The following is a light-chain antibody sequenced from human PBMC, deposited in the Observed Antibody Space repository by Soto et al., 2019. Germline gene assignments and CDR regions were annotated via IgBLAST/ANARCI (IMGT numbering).Light chain of an antibody. CDR3: CSYAGSSTFGV. V-gene: IGLV2-23*03. Sequence: QSVLTQPASVSGSPGQSITISCTGTSSDVGSYNLVSWYQQHPGKAPKLMIYEGSKRPSGVSNRFSGSKSGNMASLTISGLQAEDEADYYCCSYAGSSTFGVFGGGTKLTVL. CDR1: SSDVGSYNL. CDR2: EGS. J-gene: IGLJ3*02.